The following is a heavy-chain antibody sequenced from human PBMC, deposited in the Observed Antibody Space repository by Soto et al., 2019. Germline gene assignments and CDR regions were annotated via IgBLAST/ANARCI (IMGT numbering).Heavy chain of an antibody. Sequence: HPGGSLRLSCAASGFTFSSYSMNWVRQAPGKGLEWVSYISSSSSTIYYADSVKGRFTISRDNAKNSLYLQMNSLRAEDTAVYYCASTDTFATMVRGVIKRRPGPQDAFDIWGQGTMVTVSS. CDR2: ISSSSSTI. D-gene: IGHD3-10*01. CDR1: GFTFSSYS. J-gene: IGHJ3*02. CDR3: ASTDTFATMVRGVIKRRPGPQDAFDI. V-gene: IGHV3-48*01.